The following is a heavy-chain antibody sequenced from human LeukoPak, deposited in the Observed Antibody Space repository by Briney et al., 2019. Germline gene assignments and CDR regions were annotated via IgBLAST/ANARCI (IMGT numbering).Heavy chain of an antibody. D-gene: IGHD2-2*02. CDR3: AKDQGPIPSTSSYYYYYGMDV. Sequence: GRSLRLSCAASGFTSSSYGTHWVRQAPGKGLEWVAVISYDGSNKYYADSVKGRFTISRDNSKNTLYLQMNSLRAEDTAVYYCAKDQGPIPSTSSYYYYYGMDVWGQGTTVTVSS. CDR2: ISYDGSNK. CDR1: GFTSSSYG. V-gene: IGHV3-30*18. J-gene: IGHJ6*02.